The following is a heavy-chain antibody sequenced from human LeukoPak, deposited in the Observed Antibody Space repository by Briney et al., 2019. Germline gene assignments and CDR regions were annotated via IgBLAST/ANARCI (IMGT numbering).Heavy chain of an antibody. CDR3: ARAGRFLEWFQLGY. D-gene: IGHD3-3*01. CDR1: GFTFSSYA. CDR2: ISYDGSNK. Sequence: GGSLRLSCAASGFTFSSYAMHWVRQAPGKGLEWVAVISYDGSNKYYADSVKGRFTISRDNTKNTLYLQMNSLRAEDTAVYYCARAGRFLEWFQLGYWGQGTLVTVSS. J-gene: IGHJ4*02. V-gene: IGHV3-30*01.